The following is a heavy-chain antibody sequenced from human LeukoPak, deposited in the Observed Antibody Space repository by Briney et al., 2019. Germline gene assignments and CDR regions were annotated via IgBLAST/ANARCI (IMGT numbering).Heavy chain of an antibody. Sequence: ASVKVSCKASGYTFTGYYMHWVRQAPGQGLEWMGWINPNSGGTNYAQKFQGRVTMTRDTSISTAYMELSRLRSDDTAVYYCARDLYIPDYYYYYMDVWGKGTTVTVSS. CDR1: GYTFTGYY. CDR3: ARDLYIPDYYYYYMDV. V-gene: IGHV1-2*02. CDR2: INPNSGGT. D-gene: IGHD3-16*01. J-gene: IGHJ6*03.